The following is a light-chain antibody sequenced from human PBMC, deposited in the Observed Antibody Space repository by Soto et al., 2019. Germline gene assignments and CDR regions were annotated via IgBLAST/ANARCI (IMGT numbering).Light chain of an antibody. Sequence: SYELTQPPSVSVAPGQTARITCGGNNIGSKSVHWYQQQPGQAPVLVVYDDSDRPSGIPERFSGSDSGNTATRTISRVEAWDDADYYCQVWHSSSDHWVFGGGTKLTVL. J-gene: IGLJ3*02. CDR1: NIGSKS. V-gene: IGLV3-21*02. CDR3: QVWHSSSDHWV. CDR2: DDS.